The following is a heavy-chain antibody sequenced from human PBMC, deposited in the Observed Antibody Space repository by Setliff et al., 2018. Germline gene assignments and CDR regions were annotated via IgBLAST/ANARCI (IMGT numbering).Heavy chain of an antibody. J-gene: IGHJ4*01. CDR2: MYHSGST. CDR3: ARSDDNFQYPDY. D-gene: IGHD1-1*01. Sequence: SETLSLTCPVSGGSISSGGYYWSWIRQHPGKGLEWIGSMYHSGSTYYNPSLKSRVTISVDTSKNQFSLKLNYVTAADTAIYYCARSDDNFQYPDYWGQGTLVTVSS. V-gene: IGHV4-39*07. CDR1: GGSISSGGYY.